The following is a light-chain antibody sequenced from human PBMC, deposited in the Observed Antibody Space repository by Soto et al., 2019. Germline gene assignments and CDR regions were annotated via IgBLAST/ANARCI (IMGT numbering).Light chain of an antibody. Sequence: DIPLTQSPSFLSASVGDIVTITCRASQDVSRYLAWYQQKPGKAPNLLIYAASTLRSGVPSRFSGSGSETEFTLTISSLQPEDFATYYCQQLNSYVFAFGPGTKVAIK. CDR1: QDVSRY. CDR2: AAS. V-gene: IGKV1-9*01. J-gene: IGKJ3*01. CDR3: QQLNSYVFA.